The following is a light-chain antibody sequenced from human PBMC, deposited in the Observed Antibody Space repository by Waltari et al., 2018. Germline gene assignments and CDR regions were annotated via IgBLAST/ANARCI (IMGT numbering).Light chain of an antibody. V-gene: IGKV3-15*01. CDR1: QSISTN. Sequence: EIVMTQSPATLSMSPGERATLSCRASQSISTNLAWYQQRPGQAPRLLIDDTSTRATGIPVKFSGSGSGTEFTLTILDLQPVDFAVYYCQQYNNWPPLYTFGQGTKLDIK. CDR2: DTS. J-gene: IGKJ2*01. CDR3: QQYNNWPPLYT.